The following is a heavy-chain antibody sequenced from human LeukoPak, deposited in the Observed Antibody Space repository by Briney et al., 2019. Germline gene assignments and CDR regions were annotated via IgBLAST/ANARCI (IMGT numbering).Heavy chain of an antibody. J-gene: IGHJ4*02. D-gene: IGHD3-3*01. CDR3: AMGYDFWSGPPPDY. CDR1: GSTFSSYA. Sequence: GGSLRLSCAASGSTFSSYAMSWVRQAPGKGLEWVSAISGSGGSTYYADSVKGRFTISRDNSKNTLYLQMNSLRAEDTAVYYCAMGYDFWSGPPPDYWGQGTLVTVSS. V-gene: IGHV3-23*01. CDR2: ISGSGGST.